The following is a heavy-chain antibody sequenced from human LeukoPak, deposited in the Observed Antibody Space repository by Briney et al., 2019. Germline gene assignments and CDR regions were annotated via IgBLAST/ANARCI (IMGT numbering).Heavy chain of an antibody. D-gene: IGHD1-26*01. CDR1: GFTFSGSA. Sequence: GGSLRLSCAASGFTFSGSAMHWVRQASGEGLEWVGRIRSKANSYATAYAASVKGRFTISRDDSKNTAYLQMNSLKTEDTAVYYCTRGEMGATYDYWGQGTLVTVSS. V-gene: IGHV3-73*01. CDR2: IRSKANSYAT. J-gene: IGHJ4*02. CDR3: TRGEMGATYDY.